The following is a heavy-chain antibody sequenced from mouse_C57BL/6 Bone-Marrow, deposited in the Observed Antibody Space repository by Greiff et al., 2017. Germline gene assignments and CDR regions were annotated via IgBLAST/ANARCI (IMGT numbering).Heavy chain of an antibody. V-gene: IGHV14-4*01. Sequence: VQLQQSGAELVRPGASVKLSCTASGFNIKDDYMHWVKQRPEQGLEWIGWIDPENGDTEYASKFQGKATITADTSSNTAYLQLSSLTSEDTAVYYCTTGYVRNYAMDYWGQGTSVTVSS. CDR1: GFNIKDDY. J-gene: IGHJ4*01. D-gene: IGHD3-1*01. CDR3: TTGYVRNYAMDY. CDR2: IDPENGDT.